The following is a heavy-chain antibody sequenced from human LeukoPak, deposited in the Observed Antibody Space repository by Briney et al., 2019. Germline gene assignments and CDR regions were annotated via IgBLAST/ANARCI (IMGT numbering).Heavy chain of an antibody. CDR1: GYTFTGYY. J-gene: IGHJ3*02. CDR2: INPNSGDT. V-gene: IGHV1-2*02. CDR3: ARDGALDI. Sequence: ASVKVSCKASGYTFTGYYMHWVRQAPGQGPEWMGWINPNSGDTNYAQRFQGRVTMTSDTSISTAYMELSSLRTDDTAVYYCARDGALDIWGQGTMVTVSS.